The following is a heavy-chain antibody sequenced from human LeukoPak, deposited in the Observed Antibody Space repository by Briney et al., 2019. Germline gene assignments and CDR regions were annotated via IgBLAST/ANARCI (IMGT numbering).Heavy chain of an antibody. D-gene: IGHD6-19*01. CDR3: AKKGIDGSGWYSMYYFDY. J-gene: IGHJ4*02. V-gene: IGHV3-23*01. CDR1: GFTFSSYA. Sequence: GGSLRLSCAASGFTFSSYAMSWVRQAPGKGLEWVSAISGSGGSTYYADSVKGRFTISRGNSKNTLYLQMNSLRAEDTAVYYCAKKGIDGSGWYSMYYFDYWGQGTLVTVSS. CDR2: ISGSGGST.